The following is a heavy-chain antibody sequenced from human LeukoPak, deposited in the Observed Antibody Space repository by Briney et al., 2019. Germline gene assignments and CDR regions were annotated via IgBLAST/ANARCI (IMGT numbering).Heavy chain of an antibody. CDR2: ISYDGSNK. V-gene: IGHV3-30-3*01. Sequence: GGSLRLSCAASGFTFSSYAMHWVRQAPGKGLEWVAVISYDGSNKYYADSVKGRFTISRDNSKNTLYLQMNGLRAEDTAVYYCAREGFGEQWLVREYFDYWGQGTLVTVSS. CDR3: AREGFGEQWLVREYFDY. CDR1: GFTFSSYA. J-gene: IGHJ4*02. D-gene: IGHD6-19*01.